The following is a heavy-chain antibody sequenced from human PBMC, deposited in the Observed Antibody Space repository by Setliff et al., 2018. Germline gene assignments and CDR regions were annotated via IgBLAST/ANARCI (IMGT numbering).Heavy chain of an antibody. CDR2: IKQDGSEK. J-gene: IGHJ4*02. Sequence: PGGSLRLSCAASGFTLSRYWMSWVRQAPGKGLEWVANIKQDGSEKYYVDSVKGRFTISRDNAKNSLYLQMNSLRAEDTAVYYCARDGGEYWGQGTLVTVSS. V-gene: IGHV3-7*01. CDR1: GFTLSRYW. D-gene: IGHD3-16*01. CDR3: ARDGGEY.